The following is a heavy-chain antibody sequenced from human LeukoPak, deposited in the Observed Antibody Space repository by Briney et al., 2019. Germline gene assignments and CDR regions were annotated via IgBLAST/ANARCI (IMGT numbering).Heavy chain of an antibody. CDR1: GFTFDDYA. J-gene: IGHJ4*02. CDR3: ARDLAAGGPCNY. D-gene: IGHD6-13*01. CDR2: ISWNSGSI. V-gene: IGHV3-9*01. Sequence: GGSLRLSCAASGFTFDDYAMHWVRQAPGKGLEWVSGISWNSGSIGYADSVKGRFTISRDNAKNSLFLQMDSLRVGDTAVYYCARDLAAGGPCNYWGQGTLVTVSS.